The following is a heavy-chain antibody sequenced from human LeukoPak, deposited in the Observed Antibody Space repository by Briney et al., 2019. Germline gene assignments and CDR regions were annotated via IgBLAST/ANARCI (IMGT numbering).Heavy chain of an antibody. V-gene: IGHV1-2*02. CDR2: INPNSGGT. J-gene: IGHJ4*02. CDR1: GYTFTGYY. D-gene: IGHD5-18*01. CDR3: AREWILGYSYGYY. Sequence: GASVKVSCKASGYTFTGYYMHWVRQAPGQGLEWMGWINPNSGGTNYAQKFQGRVTMTRDTSISTAYMELSRLRSDDTTVYYCAREWILGYSYGYYWGQGTLVTVSS.